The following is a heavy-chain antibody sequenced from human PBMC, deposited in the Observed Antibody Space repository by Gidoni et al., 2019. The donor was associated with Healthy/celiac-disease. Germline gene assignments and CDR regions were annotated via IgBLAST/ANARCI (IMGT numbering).Heavy chain of an antibody. J-gene: IGHJ4*02. CDR1: GFTFSSYA. V-gene: IGHV3-23*01. D-gene: IGHD3-10*01. CDR3: ARDMVRGDSPDY. Sequence: EVQLLESGGGLVQPGGSLRLSWAASGFTFSSYAMSWVRQAPGKGLEWVSAISGSGGSTYYADSVKGRFTISRDNSKNTLYLQMNSLRAEDTAVYYCARDMVRGDSPDYWGQGTLVTVSS. CDR2: ISGSGGST.